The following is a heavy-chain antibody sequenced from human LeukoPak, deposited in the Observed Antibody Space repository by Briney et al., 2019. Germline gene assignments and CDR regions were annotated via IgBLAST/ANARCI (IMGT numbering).Heavy chain of an antibody. D-gene: IGHD3-22*01. Sequence: PSETLSLTCTVSGASISSYYWSWIRQPPGKGLEWIGYIYYSGSINYNPSLKSRVTISVDTSKNQLSLKSSSVSAADTAVYYCARHYYDRSGSYSFDCWGQGTLVTVSS. J-gene: IGHJ4*02. CDR1: GASISSYY. CDR2: IYYSGSI. V-gene: IGHV4-59*08. CDR3: ARHYYDRSGSYSFDC.